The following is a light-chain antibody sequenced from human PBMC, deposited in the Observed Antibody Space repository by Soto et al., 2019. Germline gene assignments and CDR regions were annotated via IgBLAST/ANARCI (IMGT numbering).Light chain of an antibody. CDR1: SSDVGIYNL. CDR2: EGS. V-gene: IGLV2-23*01. CDR3: CSYAGSSTLYV. Sequence: QSVLTQPSSVSVSPGQSITISRTGTSSDVGIYNLVSWYQQHPGKGPKVIVYEGSKRPSGVSNRFSGSKSGNTASLTISGLHPEDEADYYCCSYAGSSTLYVFGTGTKVTVL. J-gene: IGLJ1*01.